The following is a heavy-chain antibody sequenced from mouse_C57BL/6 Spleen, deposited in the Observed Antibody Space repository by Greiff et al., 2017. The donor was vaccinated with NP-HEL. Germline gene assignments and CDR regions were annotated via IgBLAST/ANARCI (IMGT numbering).Heavy chain of an antibody. CDR1: GFNIKDYY. J-gene: IGHJ2*01. CDR2: IDPEDGET. Sequence: EVKLVESGAELVKPGASVKLSCTASGFNIKDYYMHWVKQRTEQGLEWIGRIDPEDGETKYAPKFQGKATITADTSSNTAYLQLSSLTSEDTAVYYCARGDSNRPHFDYWGQGTTLTVSS. V-gene: IGHV14-2*01. D-gene: IGHD2-5*01. CDR3: ARGDSNRPHFDY.